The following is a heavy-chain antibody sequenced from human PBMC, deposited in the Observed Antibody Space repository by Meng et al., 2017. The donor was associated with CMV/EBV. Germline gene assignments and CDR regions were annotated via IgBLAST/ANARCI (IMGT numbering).Heavy chain of an antibody. CDR2: ISSSSSTI. J-gene: IGHJ3*02. Sequence: GGSLRLSCAASGFTFSSYSMNWVRQAPGKGLEWVSYISSSSSTIYYADSVKGRFTISRDNAKNSLYLQMNSLRAEDTAVYYCARRPGIAVRSIWGQGTMVTVSS. CDR3: ARRPGIAVRSI. V-gene: IGHV3-48*04. D-gene: IGHD6-19*01. CDR1: GFTFSSYS.